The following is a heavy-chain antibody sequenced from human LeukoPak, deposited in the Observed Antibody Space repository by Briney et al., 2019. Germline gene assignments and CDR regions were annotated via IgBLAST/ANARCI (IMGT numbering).Heavy chain of an antibody. V-gene: IGHV1-24*01. D-gene: IGHD2-2*01. CDR3: ATGYCSSTSCLGVGY. CDR1: GYTLTELS. J-gene: IGHJ4*02. CDR2: FDPEDGET. Sequence: ASVKVSCKVSGYTLTELSMHWVRQAPGKGLEWMGGFDPEDGETIYAQKFQGRVTMTEDTSTDTAYMELSSLRSEDTAVYYCATGYCSSTSCLGVGYWGQGTLVTVSS.